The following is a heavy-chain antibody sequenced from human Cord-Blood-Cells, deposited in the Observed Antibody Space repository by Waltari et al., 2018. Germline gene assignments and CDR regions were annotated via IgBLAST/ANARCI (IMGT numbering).Heavy chain of an antibody. V-gene: IGHV4-39*01. CDR2: IYYSGST. CDR1: GGSISSSSYY. Sequence: QLQLQESGPGLVKPSETLSLTCTVSGGSISSSSYYWGWIPPPPGKGLEWIGSIYYSGSTYYNPSLKSRVTISVDTSKNQFSLKLSSVTAADTAVYYCARPYSSSWYRGYFDYWGQGTLVTVSS. D-gene: IGHD6-13*01. CDR3: ARPYSSSWYRGYFDY. J-gene: IGHJ4*02.